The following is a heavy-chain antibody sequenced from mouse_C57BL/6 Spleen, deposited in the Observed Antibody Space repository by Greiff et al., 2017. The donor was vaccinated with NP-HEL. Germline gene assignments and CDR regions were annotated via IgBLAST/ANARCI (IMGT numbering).Heavy chain of an antibody. D-gene: IGHD4-1*01. V-gene: IGHV1-26*01. Sequence: EVQLQQSGPELVKPGASVKISCKASGYTFTDYYMNWVKQSHGKSLEWIGDINPNNGGTSYNQKFKGKATLTVDKSSSTAYMELRSLTSEDSAVFDCERLGWDVRFAYWGKGTLVTVSA. J-gene: IGHJ3*01. CDR1: GYTFTDYY. CDR2: INPNNGGT. CDR3: ERLGWDVRFAY.